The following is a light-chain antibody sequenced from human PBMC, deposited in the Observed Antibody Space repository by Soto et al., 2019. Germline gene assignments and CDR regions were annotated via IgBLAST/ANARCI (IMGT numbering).Light chain of an antibody. CDR1: SGHSSYI. J-gene: IGLJ3*02. Sequence: QSVLTQSSSASASLGSSVKLTCTLSSGHSSYIIAWHQQQPGKAPRYLMKLEGSGSYNKGSGVPDRFSGSRSGADRYLTISSLRFEDEADYYCETWDGNTRVFGGGTKLTVL. CDR3: ETWDGNTRV. V-gene: IGLV4-60*02. CDR2: LEGSGSY.